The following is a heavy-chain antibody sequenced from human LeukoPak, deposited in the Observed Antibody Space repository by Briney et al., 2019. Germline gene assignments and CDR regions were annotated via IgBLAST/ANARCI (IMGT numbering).Heavy chain of an antibody. CDR1: GYTFTSYD. D-gene: IGHD2-2*01. CDR2: MNPNSGNT. CDR3: ARGSYREYQLLCYYYYGMDV. J-gene: IGHJ6*02. V-gene: IGHV1-8*01. Sequence: PEASVKVSCKASGYTFTSYDINWVRQATGQGLEWMGWMNPNSGNTGYAQKFQGRVTMTRNTSISTAYMELSSLRSEDTAVYYCARGSYREYQLLCYYYYGMDVWGQGTTVTVSS.